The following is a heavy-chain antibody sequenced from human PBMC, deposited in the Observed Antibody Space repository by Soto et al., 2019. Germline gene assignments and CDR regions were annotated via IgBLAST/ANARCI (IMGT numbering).Heavy chain of an antibody. Sequence: QITLKESGPTLVKPTQTLTLTCTFSGFSLSTSGVGVGWIRQPPGKALEWLALIYWDDDKRYSPSLKSRLTITKGTSKNQVVLTMTNMDPVDTATYYCALKAVDSSSWADIDYWGQGTLVTVSS. V-gene: IGHV2-5*02. CDR2: IYWDDDK. CDR3: ALKAVDSSSWADIDY. D-gene: IGHD6-13*01. J-gene: IGHJ4*02. CDR1: GFSLSTSGVG.